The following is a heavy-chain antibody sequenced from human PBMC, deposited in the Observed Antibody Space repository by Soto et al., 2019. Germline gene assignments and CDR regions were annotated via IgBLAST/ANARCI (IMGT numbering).Heavy chain of an antibody. CDR1: GLTFSSYS. Sequence: GSLRLSCAASGLTFSSYSMNWVRQAPGKGLEWVSYISSSSSTIYYADSVKGRFTISRDNAKNSLYLQMNSLRAEDTAVYYCARDYGWVLTGYYLNWFDPWGQXTLVTVSS. D-gene: IGHD3-9*01. V-gene: IGHV3-48*01. CDR3: ARDYGWVLTGYYLNWFDP. J-gene: IGHJ5*02. CDR2: ISSSSSTI.